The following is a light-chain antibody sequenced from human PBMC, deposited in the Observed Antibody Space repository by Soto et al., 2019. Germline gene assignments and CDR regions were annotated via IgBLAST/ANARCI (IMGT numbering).Light chain of an antibody. CDR3: QQYESYSPLT. V-gene: IGKV1-5*01. CDR2: DAY. Sequence: DIQMTQSPSILSASVGDRVTITCRASQSIRSWLAWYQQKPGKAPKLLIYDAYSLESGVPARFSGIKSGTEFTLTSAGLQPEDFATYYCQQYESYSPLTFGGGTKVEIK. J-gene: IGKJ4*01. CDR1: QSIRSW.